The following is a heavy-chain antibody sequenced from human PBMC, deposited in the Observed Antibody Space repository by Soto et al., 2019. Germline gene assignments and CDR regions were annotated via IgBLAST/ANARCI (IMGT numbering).Heavy chain of an antibody. Sequence: GESLKICCGASGCTFSIYCMHWVRQAPGKGLEWVAVISYDGSNKYYADSVKGRFTISRDNSKNTLYLQMNSLRAEDTAVYYCVNYDIPWGQGTLVTVSS. CDR2: ISYDGSNK. CDR3: VNYDIP. J-gene: IGHJ4*02. V-gene: IGHV3-30*03. D-gene: IGHD3-9*01. CDR1: GCTFSIYC.